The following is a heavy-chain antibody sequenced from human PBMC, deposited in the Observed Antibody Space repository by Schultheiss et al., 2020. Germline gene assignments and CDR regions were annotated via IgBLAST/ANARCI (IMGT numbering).Heavy chain of an antibody. D-gene: IGHD2-2*01. V-gene: IGHV6-1*01. Sequence: LRLSCAISGDSVSSNSVAWNWIRQSPSRGLEWLGRTYYRSKWYNDYAVSVKSRITINPDTSKNQFSLQLNSVTPEDTAVYYCARVASSAYDYWGQGTLVTVSS. CDR2: TYYRSKWYN. J-gene: IGHJ4*02. CDR1: GDSVSSNSVA. CDR3: ARVASSAYDY.